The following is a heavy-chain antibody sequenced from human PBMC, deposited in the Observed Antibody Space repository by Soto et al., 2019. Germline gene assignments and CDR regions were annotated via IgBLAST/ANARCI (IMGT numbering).Heavy chain of an antibody. J-gene: IGHJ4*02. CDR1: GGSISSGDYY. V-gene: IGHV4-30-4*01. CDR3: ARGNTVTIFDY. Sequence: SETLSLTCTVSGGSISSGDYYWSWIRQPPGKGLEWIGYIYYSGSTYYNPSLKSRVTISVDTSKNQFSLKLSSVTAADTAVYYCARGNTVTIFDYWGQGTPVTVSS. D-gene: IGHD4-4*01. CDR2: IYYSGST.